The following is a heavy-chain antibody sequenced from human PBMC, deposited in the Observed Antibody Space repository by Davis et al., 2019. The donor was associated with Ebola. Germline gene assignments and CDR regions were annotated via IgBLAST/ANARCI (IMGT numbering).Heavy chain of an antibody. V-gene: IGHV3-7*03. CDR3: ARAPTWSQINYYCFDY. D-gene: IGHD3-10*01. J-gene: IGHJ4*02. Sequence: GGSLRLSCAASGFTFSSYWMSWVRQAPGKGLEWVANIKQDGSQKYYVDSVKGRFTISRDNAKNSLYLQMNSLRAEDTAVYYCARAPTWSQINYYCFDYWGQGTLVTVSS. CDR1: GFTFSSYW. CDR2: IKQDGSQK.